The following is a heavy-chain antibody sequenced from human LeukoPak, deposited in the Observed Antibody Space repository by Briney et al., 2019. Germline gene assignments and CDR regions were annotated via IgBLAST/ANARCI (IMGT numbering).Heavy chain of an antibody. D-gene: IGHD1-1*01. J-gene: IGHJ4*02. CDR1: GFTVSSNY. V-gene: IGHV3-53*05. CDR2: IYSGGST. CDR3: ARDPDNYVRYFDY. Sequence: GGSLRLSCAASGFTVSSNYMSWVRQAPGKGLEWVSVIYSGGSTYYADSVKGRFTISRDNSKNTLYLQMNSLRAEDTAVYYCARDPDNYVRYFDYWGQGTLVTVSS.